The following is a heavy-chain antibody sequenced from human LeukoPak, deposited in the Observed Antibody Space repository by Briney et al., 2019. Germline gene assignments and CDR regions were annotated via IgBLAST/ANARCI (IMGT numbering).Heavy chain of an antibody. Sequence: QPGGSLRLSCAASGFTFSSYAMSWLRQAPGKGLEWVSAISGSGGSTYYADSVKGRFTISRDNSKNTLYLQMNSLRAEDTAVYYCATSTAMVSGYYYYMDVWGKGTTVTVSS. CDR1: GFTFSSYA. CDR3: ATSTAMVSGYYYYMDV. J-gene: IGHJ6*03. D-gene: IGHD5-18*01. CDR2: ISGSGGST. V-gene: IGHV3-23*01.